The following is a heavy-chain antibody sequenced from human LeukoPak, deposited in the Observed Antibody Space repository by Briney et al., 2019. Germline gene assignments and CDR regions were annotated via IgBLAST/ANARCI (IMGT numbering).Heavy chain of an antibody. V-gene: IGHV3-21*01. J-gene: IGHJ6*02. CDR2: ISSSSSYI. CDR3: ARDANPPAVVGWAAVAGTFYYYYYGMDV. Sequence: GGSLRLSCAASGFTFSSYVMSWVRQAPGKGLEWVSSISSSSSYIYYADSVKGRFTISRDNAKNSLYLQMNSLRAEDTAVYYCARDANPPAVVGWAAVAGTFYYYYYGMDVWGQGTTVTVSS. CDR1: GFTFSSYV. D-gene: IGHD6-19*01.